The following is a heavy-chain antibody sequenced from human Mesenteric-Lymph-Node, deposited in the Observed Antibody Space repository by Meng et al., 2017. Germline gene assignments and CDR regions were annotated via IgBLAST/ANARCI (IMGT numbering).Heavy chain of an antibody. CDR1: GGSISSGEYY. D-gene: IGHD3-22*01. CDR2: IYYSGST. J-gene: IGHJ4*01. Sequence: QVQLQESGPGLVKPSKTLSLTCPVSGGSISSGEYYLRWIRQPPGKGLEWIGYIYYSGSTYYNSSLKSRVAISVDTSKNQFSLKLSSVTAADTAVYYCARVDSSGYFLDYWGQGTLVTVSS. CDR3: ARVDSSGYFLDY. V-gene: IGHV4-30-4*01.